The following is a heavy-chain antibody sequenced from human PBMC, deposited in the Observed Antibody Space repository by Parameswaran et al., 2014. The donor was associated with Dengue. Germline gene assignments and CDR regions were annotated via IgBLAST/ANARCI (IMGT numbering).Heavy chain of an antibody. D-gene: IGHD3-16*01. J-gene: IGHJ6*02. Sequence: WVRQAPGQGLEWMGWMHPNSGNTDYAQNFQGRLTMTRNTSISTIYMELSSLRSEDTAVYYCARGRDDYVWGSSYYYAMDVWGQGTTVTVSS. CDR3: ARGRDDYVWGSSYYYAMDV. CDR2: MHPNSGNT. V-gene: IGHV1-8*01.